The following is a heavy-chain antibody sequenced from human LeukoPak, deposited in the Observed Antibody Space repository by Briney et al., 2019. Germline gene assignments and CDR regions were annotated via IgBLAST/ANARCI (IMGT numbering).Heavy chain of an antibody. V-gene: IGHV4-59*01. CDR3: ARTTMVRGTYYMDV. Sequence: SETLSLTCTVSGGSISTYYWSWIRQPPGKGLEWIGCIYYSGYTNYKSSLKSRVTISVDTSKNQFSLKLSSVTAADTAVYYCARTTMVRGTYYMDVWGKGTTVTVSS. D-gene: IGHD3-10*01. CDR1: GGSISTYY. CDR2: IYYSGYT. J-gene: IGHJ6*03.